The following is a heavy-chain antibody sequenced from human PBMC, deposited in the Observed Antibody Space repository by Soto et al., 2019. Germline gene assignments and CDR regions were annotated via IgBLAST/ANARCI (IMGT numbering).Heavy chain of an antibody. Sequence: PGGSLRLSCAASGFTFSSYSMNWVRQAPGKGLEWVSSISSSSSYIYYADSVKGRFTISRDNAKNSLYLQMNSLRAEDTAVYYCASERNGISYGMDVWGQGTTVTVSS. CDR3: ASERNGISYGMDV. D-gene: IGHD1-1*01. CDR2: ISSSSSYI. V-gene: IGHV3-21*01. J-gene: IGHJ6*02. CDR1: GFTFSSYS.